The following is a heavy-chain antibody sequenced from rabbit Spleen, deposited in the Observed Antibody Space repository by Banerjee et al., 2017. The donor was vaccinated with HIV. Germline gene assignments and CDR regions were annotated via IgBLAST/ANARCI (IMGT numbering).Heavy chain of an antibody. J-gene: IGHJ4*01. CDR2: IYDGTTTT. CDR1: GFRFSFNNDYV. CDR3: ARGVVAYGGSGWDL. Sequence: QSLEESGGGLVRPGASLTLTCKASGFRFSFNNDYVMCWVRQAPGKGLEWIACIYDGTTTTWYASWAKGRFTISKISSTTATLQLNSLTVADTATYFCARGVVAYGGSGWDLWGPGTLVTVS. D-gene: IGHD6-1*01. V-gene: IGHV1S40*01.